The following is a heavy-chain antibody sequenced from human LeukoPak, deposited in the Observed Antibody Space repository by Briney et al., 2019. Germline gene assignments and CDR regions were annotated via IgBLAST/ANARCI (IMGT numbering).Heavy chain of an antibody. J-gene: IGHJ4*02. CDR1: GGSISSYY. V-gene: IGHV4-59*08. CDR3: ARRSPYYDSSATGNYFDY. D-gene: IGHD3-22*01. Sequence: SETLSLTCTVSGGSISSYYWSWIRQPPGKGLEWIGYIYYGGSSNYNPSLKSRVTISVDTSKNQFSLKLSSVTAADTAVYYCARRSPYYDSSATGNYFDYWGQGTLVTVSS. CDR2: IYYGGSS.